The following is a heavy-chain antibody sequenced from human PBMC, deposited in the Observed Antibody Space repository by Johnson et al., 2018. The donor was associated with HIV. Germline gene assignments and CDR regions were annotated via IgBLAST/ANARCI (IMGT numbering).Heavy chain of an antibody. CDR2: ISYDGGNK. CDR3: ARSYSTSWNASDI. D-gene: IGHD4-11*01. V-gene: IGHV3-30-3*01. Sequence: QVQLVESGGGLVQPGGSLRLSCAASGFTFSSYAMHWVRQAPGEGLEWVALISYDGGNKYYADSVKGRFTISRDNSKNTLYLQMNSLRAEDTAVYYCARSYSTSWNASDIWGQGTMVTVSS. J-gene: IGHJ3*02. CDR1: GFTFSSYA.